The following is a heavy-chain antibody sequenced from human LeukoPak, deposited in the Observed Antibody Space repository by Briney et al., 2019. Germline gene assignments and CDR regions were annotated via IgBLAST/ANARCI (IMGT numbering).Heavy chain of an antibody. V-gene: IGHV3-7*01. CDR2: IKQDGSEK. CDR3: ARDSNHYYYDSSGLDY. J-gene: IGHJ4*02. Sequence: GGSLRLSCAASGFTFSSYWMSWVRQAPGKGLEGVANIKQDGSEKYYVDSVKGRFTISRDNAKNSLYLQMNSLRAEDTAVYCCARDSNHYYYDSSGLDYWGQGTLVTVSS. CDR1: GFTFSSYW. D-gene: IGHD3-22*01.